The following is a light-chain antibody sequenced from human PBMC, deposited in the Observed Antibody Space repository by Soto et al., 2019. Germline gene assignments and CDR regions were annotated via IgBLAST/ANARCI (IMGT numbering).Light chain of an antibody. J-gene: IGLJ3*02. CDR2: EVS. CDR1: SSDVGGYNY. CDR3: SSYTNTNKGV. Sequence: QSVLTQPASVSGSPGQSITISCTGTSSDVGGYNYVSWYQQYPGKAPKLMIYEVSNRPSGVSNRFSGSKSGNTASLTISGLQAEDEADYYCSSYTNTNKGVFGGGTQLTVL. V-gene: IGLV2-14*01.